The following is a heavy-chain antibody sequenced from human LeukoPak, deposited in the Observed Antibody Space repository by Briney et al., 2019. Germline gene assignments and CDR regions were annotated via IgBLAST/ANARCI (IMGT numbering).Heavy chain of an antibody. J-gene: IGHJ4*02. CDR1: GGSISSSSYY. CDR2: IYYSGST. D-gene: IGHD3-16*01. Sequence: SETLSLTCTVSGGSISSSSYYWGWIRQPPGKGLEWIGCIYYSGSTYYNPSLKSRVTISVDTSKNQFSLKLSSVPAADTAVYYCARHGPYYDYVPHYFDYWGQGTLVTVSS. V-gene: IGHV4-39*01. CDR3: ARHGPYYDYVPHYFDY.